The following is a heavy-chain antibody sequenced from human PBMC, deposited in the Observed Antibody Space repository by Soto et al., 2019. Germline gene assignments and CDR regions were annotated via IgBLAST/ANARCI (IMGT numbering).Heavy chain of an antibody. Sequence: QVQLVESGGGVVQPGRSLRVSCAASGFTFSSHGMHWVRQAPGKGLEWVAVIWYDGSNKYYGESVKGRFIISRDNSKNTVDLQMTSMRAEDTAIYYCARWGPDKVLDYWGQGTLGNVSS. D-gene: IGHD3-16*01. CDR2: IWYDGSNK. CDR3: ARWGPDKVLDY. CDR1: GFTFSSHG. V-gene: IGHV3-33*01. J-gene: IGHJ4*02.